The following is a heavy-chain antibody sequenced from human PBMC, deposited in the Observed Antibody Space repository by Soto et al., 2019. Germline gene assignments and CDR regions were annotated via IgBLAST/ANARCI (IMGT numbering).Heavy chain of an antibody. J-gene: IGHJ4*02. CDR2: ISWNSGSI. CDR1: GFPLSSYA. Sequence: GGSLRLSCAAPGFPLSSYAIYWVRQAPGKGLEWVSGISWNSGSIGYADSVKGRFTISRDNAKNSLYLQMNSLRAEDTALYYCAKAVTGKFDYWGQGTLVTVSS. D-gene: IGHD1-20*01. CDR3: AKAVTGKFDY. V-gene: IGHV3-9*01.